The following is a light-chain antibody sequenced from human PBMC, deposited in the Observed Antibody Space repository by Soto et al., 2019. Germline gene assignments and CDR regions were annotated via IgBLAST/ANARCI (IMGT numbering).Light chain of an antibody. J-gene: IGKJ5*01. CDR3: QQINSYPIT. CDR1: QGINSY. V-gene: IGKV1-9*01. CDR2: AAS. Sequence: DIQLTQSPSFLSASVGDRVTITCRASQGINSYLAWYQQKPGKVPKLLIYAASTLQSGDPSRFSGSGSGTEFALTISSLQPEDFATYYCQQINSYPITFGQGTRREI.